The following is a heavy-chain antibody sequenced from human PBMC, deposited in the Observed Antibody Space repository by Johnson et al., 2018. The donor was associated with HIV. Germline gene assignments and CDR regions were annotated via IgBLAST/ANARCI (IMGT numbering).Heavy chain of an antibody. D-gene: IGHD3-3*01. CDR1: GFTFRDYY. CDR3: ARDRRDDFWSGYSHGFDI. Sequence: QMMLVESGGGLVKPGGSLRLSCAASGFTFRDYYMSWIRQAPGQGLEWVAVIPYDGYNKYYADSVRGRFTISRDNSKNTLYRQMSSLRAEDTAVYYCARDRRDDFWSGYSHGFDIWGQRTMVTVSS. CDR2: IPYDGYNK. J-gene: IGHJ3*02. V-gene: IGHV3-30-3*01.